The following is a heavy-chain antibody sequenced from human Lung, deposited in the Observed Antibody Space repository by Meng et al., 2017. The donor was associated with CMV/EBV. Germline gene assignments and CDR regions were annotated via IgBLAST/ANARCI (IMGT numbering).Heavy chain of an antibody. Sequence: SXTXSLXCSVSGDSVSSSDYHWAWIRQPPGKGLECIGSIHSSGYTYSNPSLKSRVAFSLDTSKNQFSLKLSSVTAADTAVYYCARDYKFDTRPFDYWGQGKXVTVSS. D-gene: IGHD3-22*01. J-gene: IGHJ4*02. CDR1: GDSVSSSDYH. V-gene: IGHV4-39*07. CDR3: ARDYKFDTRPFDY. CDR2: IHSSGYT.